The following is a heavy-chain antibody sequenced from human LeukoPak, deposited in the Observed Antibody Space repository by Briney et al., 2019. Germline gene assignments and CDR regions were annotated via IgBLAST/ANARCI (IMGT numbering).Heavy chain of an antibody. V-gene: IGHV3-21*01. D-gene: IGHD3-22*01. CDR3: ARETYYYDSSGYNVAFDY. Sequence: GGSLSLSCAVSGFTFSSYSMNWVRQALGKGLKWVSSISSSSTYIYYADSVKGRFTISRDNAKNSLYLQMNSLRAEDTAVYYCARETYYYDSSGYNVAFDYWGQGTLVTVSS. CDR1: GFTFSSYS. CDR2: ISSSSTYI. J-gene: IGHJ4*02.